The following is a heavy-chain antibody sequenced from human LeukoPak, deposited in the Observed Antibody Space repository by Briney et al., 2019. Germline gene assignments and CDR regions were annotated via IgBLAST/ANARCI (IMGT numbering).Heavy chain of an antibody. CDR3: TTVWNCGGDCSDAFDI. D-gene: IGHD2-21*02. CDR2: IKSKTDGGTT. V-gene: IGHV3-15*01. J-gene: IGHJ3*02. Sequence: GGSLRLSCAASGFSFRNAWMSWVRQAPGKGLEWVGRIKSKTDGGTTDYAAPVKGRFTISRDDSKNTLYLQMNSLKAEDTAVYYCTTVWNCGGDCSDAFDIWGQGTMVTVSS. CDR1: GFSFRNAW.